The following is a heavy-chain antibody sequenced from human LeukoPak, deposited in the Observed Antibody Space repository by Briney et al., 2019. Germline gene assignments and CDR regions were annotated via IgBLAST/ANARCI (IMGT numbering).Heavy chain of an antibody. V-gene: IGHV4-39*07. Sequence: SETLSLTCTVSGGSISSSSYYWGWIRQPPGKGLEWIGNIYYSGSAYYNPSLKSRVTMSVDTSKNQFSLKLSSVTAADTAVYYCARKPIVNSAWYYFDYWGQGTLVTVSS. CDR2: IYYSGSA. CDR1: GGSISSSSYY. CDR3: ARKPIVNSAWYYFDY. D-gene: IGHD3-22*01. J-gene: IGHJ4*02.